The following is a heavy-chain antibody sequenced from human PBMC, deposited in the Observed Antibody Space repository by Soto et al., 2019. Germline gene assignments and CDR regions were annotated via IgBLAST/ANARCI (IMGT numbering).Heavy chain of an antibody. CDR1: GFTCSSYW. D-gene: IGHD2-2*01. Sequence: EVQLVESGGGLVQRGGSLRLSCAASGFTCSSYWMSWVRQAPGKGLEWVANIKQEGSEKYYVDSVKGRCTISRTNAKNSLYLQMNSLRAADTAVYYCARGRGCSTGCHNFDYWGQGTLVTVSS. CDR2: IKQEGSEK. V-gene: IGHV3-7*01. CDR3: ARGRGCSTGCHNFDY. J-gene: IGHJ4*02.